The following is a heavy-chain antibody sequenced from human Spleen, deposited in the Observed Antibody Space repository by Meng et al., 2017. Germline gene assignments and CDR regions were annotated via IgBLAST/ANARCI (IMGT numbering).Heavy chain of an antibody. J-gene: IGHJ4*02. CDR3: ATVGYSDSSAYYYGGFDY. D-gene: IGHD3-22*01. Sequence: QVQLVQSGAEVKNPGSSVKVSCEASGGTFSSCWMGGITPIFRTANYAQKFQGRVTINADESTRTGYLELSSLTSEGTAVYYCATVGYSDSSAYYYGGFDYWGQGTLVTVSS. CDR2: ITPIFRTA. CDR1: GGTFSSC. V-gene: IGHV1-69*01.